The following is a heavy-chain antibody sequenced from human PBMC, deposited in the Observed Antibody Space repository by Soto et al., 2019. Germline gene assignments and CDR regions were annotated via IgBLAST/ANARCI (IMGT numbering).Heavy chain of an antibody. Sequence: QVPLVQSGAEVKKPGASVKVSCKASGYTFTSYDINWVRQATGQGLEWMGWMNPNSGNTGYAQKFQGRVTMTRNTSISTAYMELSSLRSEDTAVYYCARGQRQWLARHFDYWGQGTLVTVSS. CDR1: GYTFTSYD. V-gene: IGHV1-8*01. CDR3: ARGQRQWLARHFDY. CDR2: MNPNSGNT. D-gene: IGHD6-19*01. J-gene: IGHJ4*02.